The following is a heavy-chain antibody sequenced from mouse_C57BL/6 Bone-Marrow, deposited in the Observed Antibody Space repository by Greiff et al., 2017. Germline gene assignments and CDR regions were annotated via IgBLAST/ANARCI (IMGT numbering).Heavy chain of an antibody. CDR2: ISYDGSN. J-gene: IGHJ2*01. CDR3: AFHYYGSSLRYFDY. Sequence: EVQLQQSGPGLVKPSQSLSLTCSVTGYSITSGYYWNWIRQFPGNKLEWMGYISYDGSNNYNPSLKNRISITRDTSKNQFFLKLNSVTTEDTATYYCAFHYYGSSLRYFDYWGQGTTLTVSS. D-gene: IGHD1-1*01. V-gene: IGHV3-6*01. CDR1: GYSITSGYY.